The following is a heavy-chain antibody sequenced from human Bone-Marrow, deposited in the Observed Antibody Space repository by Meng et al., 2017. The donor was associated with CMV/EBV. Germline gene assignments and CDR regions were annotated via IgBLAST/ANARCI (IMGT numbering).Heavy chain of an antibody. CDR3: ARAAKSIAARPSYYYGMDV. CDR1: GYTFTSYY. Sequence: ASVKVSCKASGYTFTSYYMHWVRQAPGQGLEWMGIINPSGGSKSYAQKFQGRVTMTRDTSTSTVYMELSSLRSEDTAVYYCARAAKSIAARPSYYYGMDVWGQGTTVTVSS. D-gene: IGHD6-6*01. V-gene: IGHV1-46*01. CDR2: INPSGGSK. J-gene: IGHJ6*02.